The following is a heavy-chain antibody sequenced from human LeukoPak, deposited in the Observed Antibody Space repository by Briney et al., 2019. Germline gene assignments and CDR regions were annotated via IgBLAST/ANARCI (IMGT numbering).Heavy chain of an antibody. CDR2: IRYDGSNK. Sequence: GGSLRLSCAASGFTFSSYGMHWVRQAPGKGLEWVAFIRYDGSNKYYADSVKGRFTISRDNSKNTLYLQMNSLRAEDTAVYYCAKGGIAAADAEYFQHWGQGTLVTVSS. CDR3: AKGGIAAADAEYFQH. J-gene: IGHJ1*01. V-gene: IGHV3-30*02. D-gene: IGHD6-13*01. CDR1: GFTFSSYG.